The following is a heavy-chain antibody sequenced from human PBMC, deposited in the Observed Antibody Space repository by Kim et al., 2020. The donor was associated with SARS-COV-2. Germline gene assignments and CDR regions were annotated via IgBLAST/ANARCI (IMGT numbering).Heavy chain of an antibody. CDR1: GFTFSSYS. V-gene: IGHV3-21*01. CDR2: ISSSSSYI. CDR3: AREGPRGYSYGPVPNAFDI. J-gene: IGHJ3*02. Sequence: GGSLRLSCAASGFTFSSYSMNWVRQAPGKGLEWVSSISSSSSYIYYADSVKGRFTISRDNAKNSLYLQMNSLRAEDTAVYYCAREGPRGYSYGPVPNAFDIWGQGTMVTVSS. D-gene: IGHD5-18*01.